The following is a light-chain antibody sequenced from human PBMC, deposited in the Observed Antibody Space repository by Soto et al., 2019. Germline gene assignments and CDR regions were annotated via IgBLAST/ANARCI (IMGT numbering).Light chain of an antibody. CDR3: QQYNNWPLT. J-gene: IGKJ4*01. CDR2: DAS. Sequence: IVVTQSPATLSVSPGERATLSCRARQSIGNNLAWYHQKPGQAPRLLIYDASTRATGIPARFSGSGSGTEFTLTISSLQSEDSAPYYCQQYNNWPLTFGGGTKVEI. CDR1: QSIGNN. V-gene: IGKV3-15*01.